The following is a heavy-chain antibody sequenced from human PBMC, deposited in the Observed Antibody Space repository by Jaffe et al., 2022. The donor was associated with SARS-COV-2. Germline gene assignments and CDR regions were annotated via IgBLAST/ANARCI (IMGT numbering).Heavy chain of an antibody. CDR2: INHSGST. Sequence: QVQLQQWGAGLLKPSETLSLTCAVYGGSFSGYYWSWIRQPPGKGLEWIGEINHSGSTNYNPSLKSRVTISVDTSKNQFSLKLSSVTAADTAVYYCARGLNVVVPAAMGLGGVGGMDVWGQGTTVTVSS. CDR3: ARGLNVVVPAAMGLGGVGGMDV. D-gene: IGHD2-2*01. V-gene: IGHV4-34*01. CDR1: GGSFSGYY. J-gene: IGHJ6*02.